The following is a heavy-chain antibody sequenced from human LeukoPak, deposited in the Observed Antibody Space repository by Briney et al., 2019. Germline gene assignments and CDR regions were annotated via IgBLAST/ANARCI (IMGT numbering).Heavy chain of an antibody. CDR1: GFTFSDYY. CDR3: ARELPTGTDYFDY. Sequence: GGSLRLSCAASGFTFSDYYMSWIRQAPGKGLEWVSYISSSGSTIYYADSVTGRFTISRDNAKSSLYLQMNSLRAEDTAIYYCARELPTGTDYFDYWGQGMLVTVSS. D-gene: IGHD3-10*01. V-gene: IGHV3-11*04. J-gene: IGHJ4*02. CDR2: ISSSGSTI.